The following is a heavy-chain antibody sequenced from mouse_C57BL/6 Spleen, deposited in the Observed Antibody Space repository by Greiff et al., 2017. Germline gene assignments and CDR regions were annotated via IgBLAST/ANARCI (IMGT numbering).Heavy chain of an antibody. D-gene: IGHD1-1*01. CDR3: ARRLRYYGSSSYYFDY. Sequence: QVQLQQPGAELVKPGASVKLSCKASGYTFTSYWMQWVKQRPGQGLEWIGEIDPSDSYTNYNQKFKGKATLTVDTSSSTAYMQLSSLTSEDSAVYYCARRLRYYGSSSYYFDYWGQGTTLTVSS. V-gene: IGHV1-50*01. CDR2: IDPSDSYT. J-gene: IGHJ2*01. CDR1: GYTFTSYW.